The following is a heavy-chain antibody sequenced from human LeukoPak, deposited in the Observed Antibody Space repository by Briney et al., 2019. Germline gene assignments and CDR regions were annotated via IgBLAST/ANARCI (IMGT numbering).Heavy chain of an antibody. Sequence: SETLSLTCSVSGVSIFTYYWNWIRQPPGEGLEWIGYIHYTGSTSYNPSLKSRATISVGTSKSQFSLTLTSATAADTAVYYCATGRSIRYFDYWGQGTLLTVSS. CDR3: ATGRSIRYFDY. D-gene: IGHD3-10*01. V-gene: IGHV4-59*08. CDR1: GVSIFTYY. J-gene: IGHJ4*02. CDR2: IHYTGST.